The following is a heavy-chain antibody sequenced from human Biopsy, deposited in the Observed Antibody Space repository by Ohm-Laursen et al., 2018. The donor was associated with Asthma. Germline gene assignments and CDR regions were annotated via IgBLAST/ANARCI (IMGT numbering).Heavy chain of an antibody. V-gene: IGHV1-69*01. CDR3: ARKAGSCISRTCYSLDF. CDR2: INSGFGTP. CDR1: GGTFNTYV. D-gene: IGHD2-2*01. Sequence: SSVKVSCKSLGGTFNTYVIGWVRQAPGQGLEWMGGINSGFGTPTYPQKFRVRVPITAADSTSTVYMELSSLRSEDAAVYYCARKAGSCISRTCYSLDFWGQGTLVTVSS. J-gene: IGHJ4*02.